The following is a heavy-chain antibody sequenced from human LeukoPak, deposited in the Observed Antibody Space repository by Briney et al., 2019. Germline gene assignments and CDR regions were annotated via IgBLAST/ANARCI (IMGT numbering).Heavy chain of an antibody. CDR2: IYPGDSDT. V-gene: IGHV5-51*01. J-gene: IGHJ4*02. CDR1: GYSFTSYW. CDR3: ARQVSLAGSSGYYYY. D-gene: IGHD3-22*01. Sequence: GESLKISCKGSGYSFTSYWIGWVRQMPGKGLEWMGIIYPGDSDTRYNPSFQGQVTISADKSIRTAYLQWSRLKASDTAMYYCARQVSLAGSSGYYYYWGQGTLVTVSS.